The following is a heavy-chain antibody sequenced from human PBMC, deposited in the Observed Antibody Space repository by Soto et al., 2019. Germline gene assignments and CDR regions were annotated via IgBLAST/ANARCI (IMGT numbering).Heavy chain of an antibody. D-gene: IGHD3-16*01. CDR2: VFHSGTT. CDR1: GGVVSSFNW. V-gene: IGHV4-4*02. Sequence: QVQLQESGPGLVKPSGTLSLTCDVSGGVVSSFNWWSWVRQPPGKTLEWIGEVFHSGTTNYNPSLKGRVTMSVDKSKNQLSLKLGSVTAADTAVYYCARGGGTSSTSYGMDVWGQGTTVIVSS. J-gene: IGHJ6*02. CDR3: ARGGGTSSTSYGMDV.